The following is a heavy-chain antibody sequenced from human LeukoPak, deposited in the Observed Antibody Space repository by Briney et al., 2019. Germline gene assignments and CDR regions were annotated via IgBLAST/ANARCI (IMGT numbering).Heavy chain of an antibody. V-gene: IGHV4-34*01. J-gene: IGHJ4*02. CDR3: ARGYCSSTSCYTEYYFDY. D-gene: IGHD2-2*02. Sequence: LVKPSETLSLTCTVSGGSISSYYWSWIRQPPGKGLEWIGEINHSGSTNYNPSLKSRVTISVDTSKNQFSLKLSSVTAADTAVYYCARGYCSSTSCYTEYYFDYWGQGTLVTVSS. CDR1: GGSISSYY. CDR2: INHSGST.